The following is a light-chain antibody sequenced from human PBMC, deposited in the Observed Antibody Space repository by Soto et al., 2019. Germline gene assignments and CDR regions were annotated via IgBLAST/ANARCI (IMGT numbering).Light chain of an antibody. Sequence: DIQMTQSPSSRSASVGDRITITCQASQDISKYLIWYQQTPGKAPKFLIYVASNLERGVPSRFSGRGCGTEFTSTINSLLPEDIATYYGHQYHSLPCTFGPGTKLDIK. V-gene: IGKV1-33*01. J-gene: IGKJ3*01. CDR3: HQYHSLPCT. CDR1: QDISKY. CDR2: VAS.